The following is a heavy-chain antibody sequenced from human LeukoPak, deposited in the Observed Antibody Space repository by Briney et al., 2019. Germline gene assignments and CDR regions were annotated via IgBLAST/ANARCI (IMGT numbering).Heavy chain of an antibody. CDR1: GFTFSSYA. CDR2: ISGSGGST. V-gene: IGHV3-23*01. Sequence: GGSLRLSCAASGFTFSSYAMSWVRHAPGKGLEWVSAISGSGGSTYYADSVKGRFTISRDNSKTTLYLQMNSLRAEDTAVYYCAKVGATGFYFDYWGQGTLVTVSS. D-gene: IGHD1-26*01. J-gene: IGHJ4*02. CDR3: AKVGATGFYFDY.